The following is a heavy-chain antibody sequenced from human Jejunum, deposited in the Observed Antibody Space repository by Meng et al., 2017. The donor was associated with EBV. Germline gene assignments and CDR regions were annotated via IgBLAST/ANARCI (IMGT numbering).Heavy chain of an antibody. CDR2: INHGGGA. J-gene: IGHJ5*02. Sequence: QGQRQRWGGGLLKPSRTLSLPCAVYGGSFSDYYGTWIRQPPGKGLEWIGEINHGGGAIYNPSLKSRVTISVDTSKNQFSLKLSSVTAADTAVYYCARLGGYASGTYYPIDPWGQGTLVTSPQ. CDR3: ARLGGYASGTYYPIDP. D-gene: IGHD3-10*01. V-gene: IGHV4-34*01. CDR1: GGSFSDYY.